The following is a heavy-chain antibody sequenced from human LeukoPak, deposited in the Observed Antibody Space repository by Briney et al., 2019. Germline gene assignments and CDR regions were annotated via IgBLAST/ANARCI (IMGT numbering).Heavy chain of an antibody. Sequence: GGSLRLSCAASGFTFSRYAMNWVRQAPGKGLQWISYINTDSSDIHYADSVKGRFTISRDNARNTLYLQLSSLRAEDSAVYYCARDTFQPGLIDSWGQGTLVTVSS. V-gene: IGHV3-21*05. D-gene: IGHD2-2*01. J-gene: IGHJ4*02. CDR3: ARDTFQPGLIDS. CDR2: INTDSSDI. CDR1: GFTFSRYA.